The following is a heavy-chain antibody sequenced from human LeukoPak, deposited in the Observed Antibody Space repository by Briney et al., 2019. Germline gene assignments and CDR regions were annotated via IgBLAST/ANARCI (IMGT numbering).Heavy chain of an antibody. V-gene: IGHV3-23*01. Sequence: GGSLRLSCAASGFTFRSYAVSWVRQAPGKGLEWVSGISSSGGNTFYADSVKGRFTISRDNSKNTLYLQMNSLRAEDTAVYYCAKDQYSSGCPDYWGQGTLVTVSS. CDR1: GFTFRSYA. D-gene: IGHD6-19*01. J-gene: IGHJ4*02. CDR3: AKDQYSSGCPDY. CDR2: ISSSGGNT.